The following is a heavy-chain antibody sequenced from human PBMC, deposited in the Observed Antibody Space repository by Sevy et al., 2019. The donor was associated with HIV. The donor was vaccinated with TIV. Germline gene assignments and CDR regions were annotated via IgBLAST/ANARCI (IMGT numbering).Heavy chain of an antibody. CDR2: IKSKTDGGTT. D-gene: IGHD2-15*01. J-gene: IGHJ3*02. CDR1: GFTFSNAW. V-gene: IGHV3-15*01. CDR3: TTRLIVAANAFDI. Sequence: GGFPRLSCAASGFTFSNAWMSWVRHAPGKGLEWVGRIKSKTDGGTTDYAAPVKGRFTISRDDSKNTLYLQMNSLKTEDTAVYYCTTRLIVAANAFDIWGQGTMVTVSS.